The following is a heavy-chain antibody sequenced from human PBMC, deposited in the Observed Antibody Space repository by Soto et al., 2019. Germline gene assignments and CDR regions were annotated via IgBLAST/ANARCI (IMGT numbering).Heavy chain of an antibody. CDR1: GYTLTELS. V-gene: IGHV1-24*01. D-gene: IGHD3-22*01. J-gene: IGHJ6*02. CDR3: APDRFPAGTGYYPIYYYYGMDV. Sequence: SVKVSCKVSGYTLTELSMHWVRQAPGKGLEWMGGFDPEDGETIYAQKFQGRVTMTEDTSTDTAYMELSSLRSEDTAVYYCAPDRFPAGTGYYPIYYYYGMDVWGQGTTVTVSS. CDR2: FDPEDGET.